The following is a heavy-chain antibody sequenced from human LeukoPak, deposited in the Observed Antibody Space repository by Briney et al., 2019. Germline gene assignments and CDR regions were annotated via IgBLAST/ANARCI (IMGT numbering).Heavy chain of an antibody. CDR3: ARGRSSMVRGYYYYYMDV. CDR2: IYYSGST. D-gene: IGHD3-10*01. J-gene: IGHJ6*03. CDR1: GGSISSYY. Sequence: SETLSLTCTVSGGSISSYYWSWIRQPPGKGLEWIGYIYYSGSTNYNPSLKSRVTISVDTSKNQFSLKLSSVTAADTAVYYCARGRSSMVRGYYYYYMDVWGKGTTVTVSS. V-gene: IGHV4-59*01.